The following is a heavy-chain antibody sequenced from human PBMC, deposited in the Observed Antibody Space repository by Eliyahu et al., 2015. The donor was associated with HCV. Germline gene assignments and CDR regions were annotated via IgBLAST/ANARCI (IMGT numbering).Heavy chain of an antibody. CDR2: INPNSGGT. CDR3: ARVWGITPIVGHYFDY. D-gene: IGHD1-26*01. V-gene: IGHV1-2*02. Sequence: QVQLVQSGAEVKKPXASVKVSCKASGYXFTGXYMXWVRQAPGQGLEWMGWINPNSGGTNYAQKFQGRVTMTRDTSISTAYMELSRLRSDDTAVYYCARVWGITPIVGHYFDYWGQGTLVTVSS. J-gene: IGHJ4*02. CDR1: GYXFTGXY.